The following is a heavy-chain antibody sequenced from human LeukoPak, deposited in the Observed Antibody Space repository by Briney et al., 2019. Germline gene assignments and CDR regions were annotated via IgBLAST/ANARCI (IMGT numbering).Heavy chain of an antibody. CDR1: GGSISSSNW. CDR2: IYHSGST. Sequence: PSGTLSLTCAVSGGSISSSNWWSWVRQPPGKGLAWIGEIYHSGSTNYNPSLKSRVTISVDKSKNQFSLKLSSVTAADTAVYYCARAAESGAYWYFDLWGRGTLVTVSS. V-gene: IGHV4-4*02. D-gene: IGHD1-26*01. J-gene: IGHJ2*01. CDR3: ARAAESGAYWYFDL.